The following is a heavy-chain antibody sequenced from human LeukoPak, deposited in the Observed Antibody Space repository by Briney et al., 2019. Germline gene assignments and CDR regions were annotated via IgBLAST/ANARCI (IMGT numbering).Heavy chain of an antibody. D-gene: IGHD6-13*01. CDR2: IIPIFGTA. J-gene: IGHJ6*03. CDR3: AREGLAAPLYYYYMDV. Sequence: ASVKVSCKASGGTFSSYAISWVRQAPGQWLEWMGGIIPIFGTANYAQKFQGRVTITTDESTSTAYMELSSLRSEDTAVYYCAREGLAAPLYYYYMDVWGKGTTVTVSS. V-gene: IGHV1-69*05. CDR1: GGTFSSYA.